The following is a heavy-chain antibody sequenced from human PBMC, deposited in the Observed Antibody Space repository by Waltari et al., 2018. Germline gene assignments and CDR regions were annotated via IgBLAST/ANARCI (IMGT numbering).Heavy chain of an antibody. V-gene: IGHV4-34*01. J-gene: IGHJ6*03. D-gene: IGHD2-8*01. CDR2: INHSGST. CDR3: ARGAFVPYYYYYMDV. Sequence: QVQLQQWGAGLLKPSETLSLTCAVYGGSFSGYYWSWIRQPPGKGLEWIGEINHSGSTNYNPSLKSRVTISVDTSKNQFSLKLSSVTAADTAVYYWARGAFVPYYYYYMDVWGKGTTVTISS. CDR1: GGSFSGYY.